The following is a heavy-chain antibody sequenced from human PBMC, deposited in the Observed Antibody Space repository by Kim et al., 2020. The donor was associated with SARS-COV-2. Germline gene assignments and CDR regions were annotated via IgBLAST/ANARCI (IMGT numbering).Heavy chain of an antibody. Sequence: GGSLRLSCTASGFTFGDYAMSWVRQAPGKGLEWLSFIRSIRSGGTTEYAASVKDRFTFSRDDSKSIAYLQMDSLKTEDTAVYYCTRDRIGVRAFDIWGQGTMVTVSS. V-gene: IGHV3-49*04. D-gene: IGHD3-10*01. CDR1: GFTFGDYA. J-gene: IGHJ3*02. CDR2: IRSIRSGGTT. CDR3: TRDRIGVRAFDI.